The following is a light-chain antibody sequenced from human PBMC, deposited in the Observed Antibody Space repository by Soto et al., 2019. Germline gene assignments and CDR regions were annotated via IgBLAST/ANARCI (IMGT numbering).Light chain of an antibody. Sequence: QSVLTQPPSVSGAPRQRVTISCTGSSSNIGAGYDVHWYQQLPGTAPKLLIYGNSNRPSGVPDRFSGSKSGTSASLAITGLQAEDGADYYCQSYDSSLSGYVFGTGTKVTVL. CDR2: GNS. CDR1: SSNIGAGYD. J-gene: IGLJ1*01. V-gene: IGLV1-40*01. CDR3: QSYDSSLSGYV.